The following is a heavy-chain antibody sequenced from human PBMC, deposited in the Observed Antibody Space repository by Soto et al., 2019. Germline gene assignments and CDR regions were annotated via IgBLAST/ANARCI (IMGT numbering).Heavy chain of an antibody. CDR1: GDIFTRYG. CDR2: INAGTGQV. V-gene: IGHV1-3*01. J-gene: IGHJ3*02. Sequence: ASVKVSCKASGDIFTRYGIHWVRQAPGQGLEWVGWINAGTGQVKYSQKFQGRVSITRDTSASTAYMDLSSLTSEDTAVYYCARVMAAQAFDIWGHGTKVTVSS. D-gene: IGHD6-25*01. CDR3: ARVMAAQAFDI.